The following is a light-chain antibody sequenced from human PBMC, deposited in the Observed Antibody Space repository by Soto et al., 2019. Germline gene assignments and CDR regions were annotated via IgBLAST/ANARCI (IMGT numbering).Light chain of an antibody. CDR2: DAS. V-gene: IGKV1-33*01. CDR3: QHYDHLPIT. Sequence: DIQMTQSPSSLSASVVDRFTITFHASQDITNYLNWYQQKPGKAPRLLLYDASSLETGVPSRFSGSGSGTDFTFTISSLQPEDIATYYCQHYDHLPITFGQGTRLEIK. J-gene: IGKJ5*01. CDR1: QDITNY.